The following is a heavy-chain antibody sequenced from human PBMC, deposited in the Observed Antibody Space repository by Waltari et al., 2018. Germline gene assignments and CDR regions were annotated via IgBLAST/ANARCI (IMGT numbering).Heavy chain of an antibody. CDR3: ARDVTGYAFDI. D-gene: IGHD2-21*02. CDR2: INPNSGGT. Sequence: QVQLVQSGAEVKKPGASVKVSCKASGYTFTGYYMHWGRQAPGQGLELMGRINPNSGGTNLAQKLKGRVTMTRDTSSSPAYMELSRLRSDDTAVYYCARDVTGYAFDIWGQGTMVTVSS. J-gene: IGHJ3*02. CDR1: GYTFTGYY. V-gene: IGHV1-2*06.